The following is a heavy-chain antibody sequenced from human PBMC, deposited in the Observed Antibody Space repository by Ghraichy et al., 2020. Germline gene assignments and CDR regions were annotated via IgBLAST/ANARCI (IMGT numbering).Heavy chain of an antibody. CDR3: TREAFTFIDNWFYP. D-gene: IGHD3-22*01. J-gene: IGHJ5*02. Sequence: SETLSLTCAVSGGSIRSYHWWSWVRQPPGKGLEWIGEVYYNGSTNCNPSLKSRVTMSVDMSKNQFSLRLTSVTAADTAVYYCTREAFTFIDNWFYPWGPGTLVTVSS. V-gene: IGHV4-4*02. CDR2: VYYNGST. CDR1: GGSIRSYHW.